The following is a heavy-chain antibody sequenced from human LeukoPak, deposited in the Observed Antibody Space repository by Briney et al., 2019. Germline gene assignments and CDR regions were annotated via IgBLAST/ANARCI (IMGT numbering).Heavy chain of an antibody. CDR2: IHPNTVVT. CDR1: GYTFTDYY. D-gene: IGHD1-26*01. CDR3: ARGTKDILGPVDY. J-gene: IGHJ4*02. V-gene: IGHV1-2*02. Sequence: ASVKVSCKASGYTFTDYYIQWVRQAPGQGLEWMGWIHPNTVVTNFDQKFQGRVTLTRDTSINTAYMELSRLRSDDTALYYCARGTKDILGPVDYWGQGTLVTVSS.